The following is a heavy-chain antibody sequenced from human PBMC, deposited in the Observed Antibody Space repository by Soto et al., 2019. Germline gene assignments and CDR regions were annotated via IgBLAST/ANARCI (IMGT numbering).Heavy chain of an antibody. CDR2: INAGNGNT. D-gene: IGHD6-19*01. V-gene: IGHV1-3*01. J-gene: IGHJ6*02. Sequence: ASVKVSCKASGYTFTSYAMHWVRQAPGQRLEWMGWINAGNGNTKYSQKFQGRVTITRDTSASTAYMELSSLGSEDTAVYYCARGGDSSGWYEYYYYYGMDVWGQGTTLTVSS. CDR1: GYTFTSYA. CDR3: ARGGDSSGWYEYYYYYGMDV.